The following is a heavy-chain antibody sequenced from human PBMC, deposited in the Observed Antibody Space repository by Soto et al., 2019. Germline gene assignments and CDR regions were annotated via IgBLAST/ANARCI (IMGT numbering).Heavy chain of an antibody. CDR2: ISTSIGAT. V-gene: IGHV3-23*01. D-gene: IGHD6-6*01. J-gene: IGHJ4*02. CDR1: GFACSNYA. Sequence: GGSLRLSCAASGFACSNYAMGWVRQAPGKGLEWVSSISTSIGATYYADSVKGRFTISRADSKDTLYLQMNSLRAEDSAVYYGAKDRTVAARNFDYWGQGTQVTVSS. CDR3: AKDRTVAARNFDY.